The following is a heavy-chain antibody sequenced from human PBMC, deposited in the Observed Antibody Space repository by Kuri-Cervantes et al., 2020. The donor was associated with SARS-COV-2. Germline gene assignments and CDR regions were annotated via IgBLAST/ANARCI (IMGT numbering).Heavy chain of an antibody. V-gene: IGHV1-2*02. CDR1: GYTFTGYY. CDR3: ARVGIYDYSNYRPIDY. J-gene: IGHJ4*02. Sequence: ASVKVSCNASGYTFTGYYMHWVRQAPGQGLEWMGWIKPNSGGTNYAQKFQGRVTMTRDTSISTAYMELSRLRSDDTAVYYCARVGIYDYSNYRPIDYWGQGTLVTVSS. CDR2: IKPNSGGT. D-gene: IGHD4-11*01.